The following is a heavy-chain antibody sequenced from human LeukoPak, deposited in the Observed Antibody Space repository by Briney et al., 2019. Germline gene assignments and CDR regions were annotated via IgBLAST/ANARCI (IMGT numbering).Heavy chain of an antibody. CDR1: GGSISSSSYY. Sequence: SETLSLTCTVSGGSISSSSYYWGWIRQPPGKGLEWIGSIYYSGSTYYNPSLKSRVTISVDTSKNQFSLKLSSVTAADTAVYYCARAYDSSGYYYYYMDVWGKGTTVTVSS. D-gene: IGHD3-22*01. V-gene: IGHV4-39*07. J-gene: IGHJ6*03. CDR3: ARAYDSSGYYYYYMDV. CDR2: IYYSGST.